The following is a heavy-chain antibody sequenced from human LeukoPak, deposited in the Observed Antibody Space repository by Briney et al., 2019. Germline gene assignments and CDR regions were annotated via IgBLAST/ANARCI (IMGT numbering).Heavy chain of an antibody. V-gene: IGHV3-9*03. Sequence: GGSLRLSCSATGFTFGDYAMHWVRQAPGKGLEWVSGISWNSGFIDYADSVKGRFTISRDNAKNSLYLQLSSLRPEDMAFHYCAKDIGPTGDAFHIWGQGTVVTVSS. CDR1: GFTFGDYA. J-gene: IGHJ3*02. CDR3: AKDIGPTGDAFHI. CDR2: ISWNSGFI. D-gene: IGHD1-14*01.